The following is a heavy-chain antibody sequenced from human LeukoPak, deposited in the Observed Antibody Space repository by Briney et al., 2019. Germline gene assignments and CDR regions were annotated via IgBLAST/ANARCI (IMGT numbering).Heavy chain of an antibody. J-gene: IGHJ4*02. D-gene: IGHD2-21*01. CDR3: ARDVAYSAFDY. CDR2: IRPDGSEG. Sequence: PGGSLRLSCTTPGITFSNSWMSWVRQAPGKGLEWVATIRPDGSEGYYADSVRGRFTISRDNSKNSFYLQMSSLRAEDTGVFYCARDVAYSAFDYWGQGTLVTVSS. CDR1: GITFSNSW. V-gene: IGHV3-7*01.